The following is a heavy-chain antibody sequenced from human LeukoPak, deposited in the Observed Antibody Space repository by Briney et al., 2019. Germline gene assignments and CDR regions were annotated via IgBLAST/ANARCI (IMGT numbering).Heavy chain of an antibody. CDR3: ARGANIVVVPAAIRDWFDP. CDR2: INPNSGGT. CDR1: GYTFTGYY. D-gene: IGHD2-2*02. V-gene: IGHV1-2*02. Sequence: ASVKVSCKASGYTFTGYYMHWVRQAPGQGLEWMGWINPNSGGTNYAQKFQGRVTMTRDTSISTAYMELSRLRSDDTAVYYCARGANIVVVPAAIRDWFDPWGQGTLVTVSS. J-gene: IGHJ5*02.